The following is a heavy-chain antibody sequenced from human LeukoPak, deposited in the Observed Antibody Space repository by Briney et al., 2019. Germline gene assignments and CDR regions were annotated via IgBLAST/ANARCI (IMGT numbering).Heavy chain of an antibody. CDR1: GDSVSSNSAA. J-gene: IGHJ5*02. V-gene: IGHV6-1*01. CDR3: ARDERFLEWLLADLPIWDNWFDP. Sequence: PSGTLSLTCAVSGDSVSSNSAAWNWIRQSPSRGLEWLGRTYYRSKWYNDYAVSVKSRITINPDTSKNQFSLQLNSVTPEDTAVYYCARDERFLEWLLADLPIWDNWFDPWGQGTLVTVSS. D-gene: IGHD3-3*01. CDR2: TYYRSKWYN.